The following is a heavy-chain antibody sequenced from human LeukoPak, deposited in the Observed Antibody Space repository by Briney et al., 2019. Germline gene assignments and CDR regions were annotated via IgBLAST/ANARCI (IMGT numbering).Heavy chain of an antibody. V-gene: IGHV3-48*04. Sequence: GGSLRLSCAASGFTFSSYGMSWVRQAPGKGLEWVSYISSSGSTIYYADSVKGRFTISRDNAKNSLYLQMNSLRAEDTAVYYCARGVTMVRGVISYWGQGTLVTVSS. J-gene: IGHJ4*02. D-gene: IGHD3-10*01. CDR3: ARGVTMVRGVISY. CDR2: ISSSGSTI. CDR1: GFTFSSYG.